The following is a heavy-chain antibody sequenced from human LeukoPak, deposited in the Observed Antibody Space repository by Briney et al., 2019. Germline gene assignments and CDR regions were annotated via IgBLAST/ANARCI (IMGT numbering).Heavy chain of an antibody. Sequence: GGSLRLSCAASGFTFSNAWMSWVRQAPGKGLEWVGRIKSKTDGGTTDYAAPVKGRFTISRDDSKNTLYLQMNSLKTEDTAVYYCTTGSRIWNLQADDSSGLGFDIWGQGTMVTVSS. CDR2: IKSKTDGGTT. CDR1: GFTFSNAW. CDR3: TTGSRIWNLQADDSSGLGFDI. J-gene: IGHJ3*02. V-gene: IGHV3-15*01. D-gene: IGHD3-22*01.